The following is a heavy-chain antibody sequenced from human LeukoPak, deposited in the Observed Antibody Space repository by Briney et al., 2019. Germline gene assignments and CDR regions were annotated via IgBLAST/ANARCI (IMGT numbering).Heavy chain of an antibody. V-gene: IGHV1-46*01. CDR1: GYTFTNYD. CDR2: INPSGATT. Sequence: RASVKVSCKASGYTFTNYDIHWVRQAPGQGLEWMGIINPSGATTSYAQKFEDRVTITRDTSTGTVFMELSSLRSDETAVYYCARSPRDSSGYSDYWGQGTLVAVSS. CDR3: ARSPRDSSGYSDY. D-gene: IGHD3-22*01. J-gene: IGHJ4*02.